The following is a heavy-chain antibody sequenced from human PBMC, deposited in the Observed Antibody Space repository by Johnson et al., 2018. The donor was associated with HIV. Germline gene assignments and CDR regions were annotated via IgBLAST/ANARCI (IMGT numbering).Heavy chain of an antibody. J-gene: IGHJ3*02. Sequence: VLLVESGGGVVRPGGSLRLSCAASGFTFDDYGMSWVRQAPGKGLEWVSGINWNGGSTGYADSVKGRFTISRDNAKNSLYLQMNSLRAEDTALYYCARDPSVYVTMIVVSRGAFDIWGQGTMVSVSS. CDR2: INWNGGST. V-gene: IGHV3-20*04. D-gene: IGHD3-22*01. CDR1: GFTFDDYG. CDR3: ARDPSVYVTMIVVSRGAFDI.